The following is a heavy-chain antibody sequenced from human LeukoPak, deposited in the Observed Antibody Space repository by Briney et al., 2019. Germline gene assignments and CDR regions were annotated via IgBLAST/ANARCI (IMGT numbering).Heavy chain of an antibody. CDR3: ARAGGSYYGSGYFQH. CDR2: MYYSGNT. J-gene: IGHJ1*01. V-gene: IGHV4-39*02. CDR1: GGSIRGSNYY. D-gene: IGHD1-26*01. Sequence: SETLSLTCTVSGGSIRGSNYYWGWIRQPPGKGLEWIGSMYYSGNTHYNPSLKSRVTISVDTSKNQFSLKLSSVTAADTAVYYCARAGGSYYGSGYFQHWGQGTLVTVSS.